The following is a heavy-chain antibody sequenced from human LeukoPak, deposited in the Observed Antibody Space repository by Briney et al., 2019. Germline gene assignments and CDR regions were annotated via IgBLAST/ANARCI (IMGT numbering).Heavy chain of an antibody. J-gene: IGHJ3*02. V-gene: IGHV3-53*01. CDR2: IYSGGST. D-gene: IGHD6-19*01. CDR1: GFTVSSNY. Sequence: GGSLRLSCAASGFTVSSNYMSWVRQAPGKGLEGVSSIYSGGSTYYADSVKGRITISRDNSKNTVYLQMNSLRAEDTAVYYCARVRLDSSERYLDAFENWGQGTMVTVSS. CDR3: ARVRLDSSERYLDAFEN.